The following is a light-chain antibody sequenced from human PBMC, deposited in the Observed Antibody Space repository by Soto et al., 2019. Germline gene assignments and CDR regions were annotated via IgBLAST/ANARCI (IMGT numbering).Light chain of an antibody. CDR2: LGS. CDR1: QSLLHSNGYNY. J-gene: IGKJ4*01. CDR3: MQVLQNPLT. V-gene: IGKV2-28*01. Sequence: DIVMTQSPLSLPVTPGEPASISCRSSQSLLHSNGYNYLDWYLQKPGHSPQLLIYLGSNRASGVPDRFSVSGSGTDFTLKISRVEAEDVGVYYCMQVLQNPLTFGGGTKVEIK.